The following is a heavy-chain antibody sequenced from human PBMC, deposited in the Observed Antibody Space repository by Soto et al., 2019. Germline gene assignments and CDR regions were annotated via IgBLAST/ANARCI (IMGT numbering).Heavy chain of an antibody. CDR1: VCTFTTFG. CDR3: ARPYSGSYYHYYYGMDV. Sequence: SVKVYCKASVCTFTTFGISCVRQSPGQGLEWMGGIIPIFGTANYAQKFQGRVTITADESTSTAYMELSSLRSEDTAVYYCARPYSGSYYHYYYGMDVWGQGTTVTVSS. V-gene: IGHV1-69*13. D-gene: IGHD1-26*01. CDR2: IIPIFGTA. J-gene: IGHJ6*02.